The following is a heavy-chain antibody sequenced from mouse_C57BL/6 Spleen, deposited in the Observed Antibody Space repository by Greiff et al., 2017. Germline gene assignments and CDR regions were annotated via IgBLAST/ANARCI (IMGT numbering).Heavy chain of an antibody. D-gene: IGHD2-4*01. CDR2: IDPETGGT. Sequence: VQLQQSGAELVRPGASVTLSCKASGYTFTDYEMHWVKQTPVHGLEWIGAIDPETGGTAYNQKFKGKAILTADKSSSTAYMELRSLTSEDSAVYYCTSVYYDYDGWGQGTTLTVSA. J-gene: IGHJ2*01. CDR3: TSVYYDYDG. V-gene: IGHV1-15*01. CDR1: GYTFTDYE.